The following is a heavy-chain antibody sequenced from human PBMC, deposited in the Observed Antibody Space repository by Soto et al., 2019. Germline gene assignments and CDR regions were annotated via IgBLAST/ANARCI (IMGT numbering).Heavy chain of an antibody. D-gene: IGHD6-19*01. CDR3: AKGIAMALYNWFDP. J-gene: IGHJ5*02. CDR1: GFSFSSYA. Sequence: PGGSLRLSCAASGFSFSSYAMSWVRQAPGKGLEWVSAISGSGGSTYYADSVKGRFTISRDNSKNTLYLQMNSLRAEDTAVYYCAKGIAMALYNWFDPWGQGTLVTVSS. CDR2: ISGSGGST. V-gene: IGHV3-23*01.